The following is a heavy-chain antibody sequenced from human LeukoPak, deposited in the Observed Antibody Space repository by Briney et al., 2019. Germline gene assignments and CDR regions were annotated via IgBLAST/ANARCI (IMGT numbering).Heavy chain of an antibody. CDR2: VPNDGSDT. V-gene: IGHV3-74*01. CDR3: ATSGIGHYYFDF. J-gene: IGHJ4*02. CDR1: GFIFSNYW. D-gene: IGHD3-3*01. Sequence: GGSLRLSCAASGFIFSNYWMHWFRQVPGKGLMWVSRVPNDGSDTGYADSVKGRFTISRDDAKNTLFLQMNSLRAEDTAVYYCATSGIGHYYFDFWGQGALVTVSS.